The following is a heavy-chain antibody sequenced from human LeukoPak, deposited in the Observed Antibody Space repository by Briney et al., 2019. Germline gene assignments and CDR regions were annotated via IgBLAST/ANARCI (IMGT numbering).Heavy chain of an antibody. V-gene: IGHV3-43*01. Sequence: GGSLRLSCAASGFTFDDYTMHWVRQAPGKGLEWVSLISWDGGSTYYADSVKGRFTISRDNSKNSLYLQMNSLRTEDTALYYCAKDKGAVAGPPTYFDYWGQGTLVTVSS. D-gene: IGHD6-19*01. CDR2: ISWDGGST. CDR3: AKDKGAVAGPPTYFDY. CDR1: GFTFDDYT. J-gene: IGHJ4*02.